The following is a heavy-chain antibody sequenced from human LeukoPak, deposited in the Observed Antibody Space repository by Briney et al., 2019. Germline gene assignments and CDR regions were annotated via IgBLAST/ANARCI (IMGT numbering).Heavy chain of an antibody. CDR3: ASGGSGTYDY. Sequence: GGSLRLSCAASGFTFSSFWMHWVRQAPGKGLVWVSRISAGGDTTTYADSVKGRFTISRDNARNTLYLQMNSLRAEDTAVYYCASGGSGTYDYWGQGTLVTVS. J-gene: IGHJ4*02. CDR2: ISAGGDTT. D-gene: IGHD1-26*01. V-gene: IGHV3-74*01. CDR1: GFTFSSFW.